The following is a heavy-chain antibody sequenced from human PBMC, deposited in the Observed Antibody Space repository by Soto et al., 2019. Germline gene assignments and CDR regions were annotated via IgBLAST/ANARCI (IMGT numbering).Heavy chain of an antibody. CDR3: ARGGGGYRFDY. D-gene: IGHD1-26*01. V-gene: IGHV4-59*01. CDR2: IFYSGHL. Sequence: QVRLQESGPGLVKPSETLSLTCAVSGTSFGTYYWSWIRQPPGKGLEWIGYIFYSGHLKYNPSLKGRLTVSVDPPKNQTSLRLTSVTAADTAVYYCARGGGGYRFDYWGQGALVTVSS. CDR1: GTSFGTYY. J-gene: IGHJ4*02.